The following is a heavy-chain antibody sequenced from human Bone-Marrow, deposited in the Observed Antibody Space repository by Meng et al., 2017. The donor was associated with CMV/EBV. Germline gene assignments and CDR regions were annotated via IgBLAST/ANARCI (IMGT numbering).Heavy chain of an antibody. CDR2: ISYDGSNK. V-gene: IGHV3-30*19. CDR1: GFTFSSYG. D-gene: IGHD2-2*01. CDR3: ARVGNEYQLLFSAFDI. Sequence: GGSLRLSCAASGFTFSSYGMHWVRQAPGKGLEWVAVISYDGSNKYYADSVKGRFTISRDNSKNTLYLQMNSLRAEDTAVYYCARVGNEYQLLFSAFDIWGQGTMVTVSS. J-gene: IGHJ3*02.